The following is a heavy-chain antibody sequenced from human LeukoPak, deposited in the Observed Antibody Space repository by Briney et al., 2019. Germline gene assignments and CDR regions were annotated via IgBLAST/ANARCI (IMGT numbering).Heavy chain of an antibody. Sequence: GASVKVSCKASGGTFSSYAISWVRQAPGQGLEWMGGIIPIFGTANYAQKFQGRVTITADESTSTAYMELSSLRSEDTAVYYCASNTEAYYYYYGMDVWGRGTTVTVSS. CDR2: IIPIFGTA. V-gene: IGHV1-69*13. CDR3: ASNTEAYYYYYGMDV. CDR1: GGTFSSYA. D-gene: IGHD2-2*02. J-gene: IGHJ6*02.